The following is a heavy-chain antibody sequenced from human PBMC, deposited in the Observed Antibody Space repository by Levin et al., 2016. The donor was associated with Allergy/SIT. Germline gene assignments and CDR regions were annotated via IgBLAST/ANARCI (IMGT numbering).Heavy chain of an antibody. CDR2: IYYSGST. CDR1: GGSISSYY. D-gene: IGHD1-26*01. CDR3: ARLPAVGALYFDY. V-gene: IGHV4-59*01. Sequence: GSLRLSCTVSGGSISSYYWSWIRQPPGKGLEWIGYIYYSGSTNYNPSLKSRVTISVDTSKNQFSLKLSSVTAADTAVYYCARLPAVGALYFDYWGQGTLVTVSS. J-gene: IGHJ4*02.